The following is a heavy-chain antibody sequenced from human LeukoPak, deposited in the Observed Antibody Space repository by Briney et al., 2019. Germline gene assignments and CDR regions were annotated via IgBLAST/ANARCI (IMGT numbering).Heavy chain of an antibody. J-gene: IGHJ4*02. CDR3: ARGRGVHDSHTYDYFDY. D-gene: IGHD3-22*01. V-gene: IGHV1-46*01. CDR1: GYTFTSYY. CDR2: IDPAGGST. Sequence: ASVKVSCKASGYTFTSYYIHWVRQAPGQGLEWMGIIDPAGGSTTYAQKFQGSRLTLTRDTSTSTVYMELSSLRSEDTAVYYCARGRGVHDSHTYDYFDYWGQGSLVTVSS.